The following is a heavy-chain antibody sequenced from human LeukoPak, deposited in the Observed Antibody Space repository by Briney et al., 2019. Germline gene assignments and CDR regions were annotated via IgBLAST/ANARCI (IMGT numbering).Heavy chain of an antibody. J-gene: IGHJ5*02. V-gene: IGHV4-39*07. D-gene: IGHD4-23*01. CDR3: ARDWRYGGPQPYNWFDP. Sequence: SETLSLTCTVSGGSISSSSYYWGWIRQPPGKGLEWIGSIYYSGSTYYNPSLKSRVTISVDTSKNQFSLKLSSVTAADTAVYYCARDWRYGGPQPYNWFDPWGQGTLVTVSS. CDR2: IYYSGST. CDR1: GGSISSSSYY.